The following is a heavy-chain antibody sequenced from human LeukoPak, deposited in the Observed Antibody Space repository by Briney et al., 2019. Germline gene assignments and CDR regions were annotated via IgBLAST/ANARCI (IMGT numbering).Heavy chain of an antibody. Sequence: GESLTISCKGSGYTFTTYWIAWVRQMPGKGLDWMGIMYPSDSDTTYSPSFQGQVTISADKSISTANLQWSSLKASDTAMYYCARRSHSGIFLDAFDIWGQGTMVTVSS. CDR1: GYTFTTYW. CDR3: ARRSHSGIFLDAFDI. J-gene: IGHJ3*02. V-gene: IGHV5-51*01. D-gene: IGHD1-26*01. CDR2: MYPSDSDT.